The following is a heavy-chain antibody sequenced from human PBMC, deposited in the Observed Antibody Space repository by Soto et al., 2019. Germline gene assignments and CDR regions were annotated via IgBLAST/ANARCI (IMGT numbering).Heavy chain of an antibody. CDR1: GVYIRSTTYY. CDR3: ARHWSSGGNNWFDP. CDR2: SYYSGTT. J-gene: IGHJ5*02. Sequence: ETLSLTCTVSGVYIRSTTYYWSWIRQPPGKGLEWIGSSYYSGTTYYNPSLKSRVTVSVDTSKKQFSLKLNSVTAADTAVYYCARHWSSGGNNWFDPWGQGTLVTVSS. D-gene: IGHD1-1*01. V-gene: IGHV4-39*01.